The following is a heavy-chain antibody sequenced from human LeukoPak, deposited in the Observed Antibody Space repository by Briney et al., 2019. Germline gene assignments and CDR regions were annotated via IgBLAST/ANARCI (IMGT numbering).Heavy chain of an antibody. CDR1: GGTFISYA. J-gene: IGHJ4*02. Sequence: ASVKVSCKASGGTFISYAISWVRQAPGQVLEWTGGIIPIFGTANYAQKFQGKVTITADESTSTAYMELRSLRSDDTAVYYCARGWDYDSGGRPTAYVYWGQGTLVTVSS. CDR3: ARGWDYDSGGRPTAYVY. CDR2: IIPIFGTA. V-gene: IGHV1-69*13. D-gene: IGHD3-22*01.